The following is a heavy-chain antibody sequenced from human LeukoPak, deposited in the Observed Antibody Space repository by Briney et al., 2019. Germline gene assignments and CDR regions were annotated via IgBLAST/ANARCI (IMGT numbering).Heavy chain of an antibody. D-gene: IGHD5/OR15-5a*01. CDR1: GYGFSDVY. CDR2: INPHSGAT. V-gene: IGHV1-2*02. CDR3: ATSSSVTHTRDP. Sequence: ASVTVSYKASGYGFSDVYFNWVRQAPGQGLEWMGWINPHSGATNYAQRFQGRVSMDASFDTAYMELSRLTSDDTAVYYCATSSSVTHTRDPWGQGTLVTVSS. J-gene: IGHJ5*02.